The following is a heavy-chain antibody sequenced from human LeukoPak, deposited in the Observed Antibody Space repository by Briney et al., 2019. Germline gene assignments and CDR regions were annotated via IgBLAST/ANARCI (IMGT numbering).Heavy chain of an antibody. D-gene: IGHD3-3*01. Sequence: GGSLRLSCAASGFTFSSYAMSWVRQAPGKGLEWVSYISSSGSTIYYADSVKGRFTISRDNAKNSLYLQMNSLRAEDTAVYYCARANYDFWSNYYYYMDVWGKGNTVTVSS. CDR3: ARANYDFWSNYYYYMDV. J-gene: IGHJ6*03. CDR2: ISSSGSTI. V-gene: IGHV3-48*04. CDR1: GFTFSSYA.